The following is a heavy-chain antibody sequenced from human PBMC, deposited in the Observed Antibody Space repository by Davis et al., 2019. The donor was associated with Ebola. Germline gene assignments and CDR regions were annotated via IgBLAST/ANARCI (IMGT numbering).Heavy chain of an antibody. V-gene: IGHV4-4*02. D-gene: IGHD6-13*01. CDR2: IYHSGST. J-gene: IGHJ6*02. Sequence: SETLSLTCAVSGGSISSSNWWSWVRQPPGKGLEWIGEIYHSGSTNYNPSLKSRVTISVDTSKNQFSLKLSSVTAADTAVYYCARVQSYSSSWYGSFYGMDVWGQGTTVTVSS. CDR3: ARVQSYSSSWYGSFYGMDV. CDR1: GGSISSSNW.